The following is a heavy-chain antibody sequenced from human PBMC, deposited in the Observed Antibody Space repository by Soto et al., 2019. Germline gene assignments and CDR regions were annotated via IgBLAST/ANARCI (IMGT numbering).Heavy chain of an antibody. Sequence: NPSETLSLTCTVSGGSISSYYWSWIRQPPGKGLEWIGYIYYSGSTNYNPSLKNRVTISVDTSKNQFSLKLSSVTAADTAVYYCARQNYDILTGYDYWGQGTLVTVSS. CDR2: IYYSGST. D-gene: IGHD3-9*01. J-gene: IGHJ4*02. V-gene: IGHV4-59*01. CDR3: ARQNYDILTGYDY. CDR1: GGSISSYY.